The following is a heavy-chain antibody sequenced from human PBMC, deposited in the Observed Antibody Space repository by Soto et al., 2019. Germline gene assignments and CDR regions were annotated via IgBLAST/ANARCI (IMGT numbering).Heavy chain of an antibody. CDR1: GGSVSSGDYF. V-gene: IGHV4-61*08. Sequence: TLSLTCTVSGGSVSSGDYFWSWLRQSPGKRLEWIAYIYYSGSTNYNPSLKSRATISVDTSKSQVSLALTSMTAADAALYYCARSPNYYYYGFDVWGQGTAVTVSS. CDR3: ARSPNYYYYGFDV. D-gene: IGHD3-10*01. J-gene: IGHJ6*02. CDR2: IYYSGST.